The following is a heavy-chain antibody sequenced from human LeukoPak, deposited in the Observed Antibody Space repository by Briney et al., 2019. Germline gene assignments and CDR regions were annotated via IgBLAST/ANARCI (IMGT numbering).Heavy chain of an antibody. V-gene: IGHV3-30*02. D-gene: IGHD4-23*01. Sequence: QPGGSLRLSCAASGFTFSSYGMHWVRQAPGKGLEWVAFIRYDGSNKYYADSVKGRFTISRDNSKNTLYLQMNSLRAEDTAVYYCAKRGVVTLKAFDYWGQGTLVTVTS. CDR2: IRYDGSNK. CDR3: AKRGVVTLKAFDY. J-gene: IGHJ4*02. CDR1: GFTFSSYG.